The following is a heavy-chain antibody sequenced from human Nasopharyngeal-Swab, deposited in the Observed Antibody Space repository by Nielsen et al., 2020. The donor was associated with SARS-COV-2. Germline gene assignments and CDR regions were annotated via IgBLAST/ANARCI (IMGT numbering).Heavy chain of an antibody. CDR2: INHSGST. CDR1: GGSFSGYY. J-gene: IGHJ6*04. CDR3: ARVRPYTIVGVVLQIDV. D-gene: IGHD3-3*01. Sequence: SETLSLTCAVYGGSFSGYYWSWIRQPPGKGLEWIGEINHSGSTNYNPSLKSRVTISVDTSKNQFSLKLSSVTAADTAVYYCARVRPYTIVGVVLQIDVWGKGTTVTVSS. V-gene: IGHV4-34*01.